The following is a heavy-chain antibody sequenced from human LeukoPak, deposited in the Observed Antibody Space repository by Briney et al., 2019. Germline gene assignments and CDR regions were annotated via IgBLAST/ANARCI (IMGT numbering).Heavy chain of an antibody. V-gene: IGHV3-15*01. CDR3: TTDHYDYVWGSYRYTASFDY. CDR2: IKSKTDGGAT. Sequence: TGGSLRLSCAASGFTCSNAWMSWVRQALGKGLEWVGRIKSKTDGGATDYAAPVKGRFTISRDDSKNTLYLQMNSLKTEDTAVYYCTTDHYDYVWGSYRYTASFDYWGQGTLVTVSS. J-gene: IGHJ4*02. D-gene: IGHD3-16*02. CDR1: GFTCSNAW.